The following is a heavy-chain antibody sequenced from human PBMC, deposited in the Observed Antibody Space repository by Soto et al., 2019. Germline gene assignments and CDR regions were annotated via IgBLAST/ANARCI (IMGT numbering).Heavy chain of an antibody. D-gene: IGHD3-3*01. CDR2: IKSKTDGGTT. J-gene: IGHJ3*02. CDR3: TTEYVLRFLEWSRDAFDI. CDR1: GFTFSNAW. Sequence: EVQLVESGGGLVKPGGSLRLSCAASGFTFSNAWMSWVRQAPGKGLEWVGRIKSKTDGGTTDYAAPVKGRFTISRDDSKNTLYLQMNSLKTEDTAVYYCTTEYVLRFLEWSRDAFDIWGQGTMVTVSS. V-gene: IGHV3-15*01.